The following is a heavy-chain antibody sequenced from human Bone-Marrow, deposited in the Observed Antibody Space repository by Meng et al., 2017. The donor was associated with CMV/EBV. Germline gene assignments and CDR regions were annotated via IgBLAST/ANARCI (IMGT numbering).Heavy chain of an antibody. CDR2: ISAYNGNT. CDR3: ARSTFLLGSCTATSCYVGHFDH. J-gene: IGHJ4*02. CDR1: GYTFTSYG. D-gene: IGHD2-2*01. V-gene: IGHV1-18*01. Sequence: ASVKVSCKTSGYTFTSYGISWVRQAPGQGLEWMGWISAYNGNTDYAQNLQARVTMTTDTSTNTAYMELRSLTSDDTAVYYCARSTFLLGSCTATSCYVGHFDHWGQGTLVTVSS.